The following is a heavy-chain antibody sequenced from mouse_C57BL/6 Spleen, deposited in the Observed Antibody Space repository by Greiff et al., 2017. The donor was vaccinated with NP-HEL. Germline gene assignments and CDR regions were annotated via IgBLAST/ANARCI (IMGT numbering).Heavy chain of an antibody. J-gene: IGHJ4*01. CDR2: IDPETGGT. Sequence: QVQLKESGAELVRPGASVTLSCKASGYTFTDYEMHWVKQTPVHGLEWIGAIDPETGGTAYNQKFKGKAILTADKSSSTAYMELRSLTSEDSAVYYCTRDGNYGGYYAMDYWGQGTSVTVSS. CDR1: GYTFTDYE. D-gene: IGHD2-1*01. CDR3: TRDGNYGGYYAMDY. V-gene: IGHV1-15*01.